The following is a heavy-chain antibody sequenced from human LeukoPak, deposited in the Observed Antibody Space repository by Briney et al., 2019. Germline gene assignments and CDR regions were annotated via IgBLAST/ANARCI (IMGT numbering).Heavy chain of an antibody. Sequence: SETLSLTCTVSGGSISSYYWSWIRQPPGKGLEWIGRIYTSGSTNYNPSLKSRVTMSVDTSKNQFSLKLSSVTAADTAVYYCARDLGYSSGWYRGPFDYWGQGTLVTVSS. CDR2: IYTSGST. CDR1: GGSISSYY. D-gene: IGHD6-19*01. CDR3: ARDLGYSSGWYRGPFDY. V-gene: IGHV4-4*07. J-gene: IGHJ4*02.